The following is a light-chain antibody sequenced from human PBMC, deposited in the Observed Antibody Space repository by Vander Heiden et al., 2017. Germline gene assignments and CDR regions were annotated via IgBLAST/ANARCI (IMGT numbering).Light chain of an antibody. V-gene: IGLV2-14*03. J-gene: IGLJ3*02. CDR3: SSYTSRSTLM. Sequence: SALTQPAPVSGAPGPSISISCSGTSSDVGGYNYVSCYQQHPGKAPKLLIYDVSKRPSGVSDRFSASKSGNTASLTISGLQAEDEADYYGSSYTSRSTLMFGGGTKLAVL. CDR1: SSDVGGYNY. CDR2: DVS.